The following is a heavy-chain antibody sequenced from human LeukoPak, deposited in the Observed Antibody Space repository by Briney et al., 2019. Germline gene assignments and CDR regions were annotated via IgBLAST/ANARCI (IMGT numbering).Heavy chain of an antibody. D-gene: IGHD1-26*01. Sequence: SVKVSCKASGGTFSSYAISWVRQAPGQGLEWMGRIIPIFGTADYAQKFQGRVTITTDESTSTAYMELSSLRSEDTAVYYCARLGQQVGATRDYWGQGTLVTVSS. CDR3: ARLGQQVGATRDY. CDR2: IIPIFGTA. V-gene: IGHV1-69*05. J-gene: IGHJ4*02. CDR1: GGTFSSYA.